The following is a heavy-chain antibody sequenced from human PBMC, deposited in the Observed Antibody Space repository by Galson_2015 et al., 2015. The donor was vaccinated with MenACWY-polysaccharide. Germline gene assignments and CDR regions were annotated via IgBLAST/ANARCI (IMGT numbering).Heavy chain of an antibody. V-gene: IGHV3-33*01. CDR3: ARNQSRLDIAAAAH. D-gene: IGHD6-13*01. CDR2: IRNDGRR. J-gene: IGHJ4*02. CDR1: GFNFGGYG. Sequence: SLRLSCAGSGFNFGGYGLHWVRQAPGKGLEWVALIRNDGRRHYPDAVLGGLTISSDNTTTTLYLQMNSVKPEDTAVYYCARNQSRLDIAAAAHWGQGALVSVSS.